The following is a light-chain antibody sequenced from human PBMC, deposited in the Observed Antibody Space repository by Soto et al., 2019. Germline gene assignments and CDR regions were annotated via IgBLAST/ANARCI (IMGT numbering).Light chain of an antibody. J-gene: IGKJ1*01. CDR2: GAS. Sequence: EIVLTQSPGTLSLSPGERATLSCRASQSVSSSYLAWYQQKPGQAPRLLIYGASIRATGIPDRFSGSGSGTDFTLTISRLEPDDFAVYYCQQYGSSRTWTFGQGTKVEIK. V-gene: IGKV3-20*01. CDR1: QSVSSSY. CDR3: QQYGSSRTWT.